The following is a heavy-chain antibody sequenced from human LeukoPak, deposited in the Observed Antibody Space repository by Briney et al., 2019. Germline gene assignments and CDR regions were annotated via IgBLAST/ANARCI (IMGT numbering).Heavy chain of an antibody. D-gene: IGHD3-16*02. CDR3: ARAGVITAADY. CDR2: MNPSGGST. CDR1: GYTFTRYY. Sequence: ASVKVSCKASGYTFTRYYIHWVRQAPGQGLEWMAIMNPSGGSTSSAQKFQGRVTMTRDTSTSTVYVELSGLRSEDTAVYYCARAGVITAADYWGQGTLVTVSS. J-gene: IGHJ4*02. V-gene: IGHV1-46*01.